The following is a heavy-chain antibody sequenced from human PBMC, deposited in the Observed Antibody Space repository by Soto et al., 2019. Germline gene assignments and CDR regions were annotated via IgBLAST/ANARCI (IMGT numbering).Heavy chain of an antibody. CDR1: GYSFTSYW. CDR3: AREPHVLRFLVSYYYGMDV. J-gene: IGHJ6*02. D-gene: IGHD3-3*01. CDR2: IDPSDSYT. V-gene: IGHV5-10-1*01. Sequence: GESLKISCKGSGYSFTSYWISWVRQMPGKGLEWMGRIDPSDSYTNYSPSFQGHVTISADKSISTAYLQWSSLRAEDTAVYCCAREPHVLRFLVSYYYGMDVWGQGTTVTVSS.